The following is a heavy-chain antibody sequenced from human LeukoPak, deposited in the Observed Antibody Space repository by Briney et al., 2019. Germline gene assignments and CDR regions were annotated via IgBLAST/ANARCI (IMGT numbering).Heavy chain of an antibody. D-gene: IGHD3-10*01. J-gene: IGHJ6*03. CDR3: AREVYGSGSYDYYYYMDV. CDR2: LHTSGST. CDR1: GGSISSYY. V-gene: IGHV4-4*07. Sequence: AETLSLTCTVSGGSISSYYWSWIRQPAGEGLEWIGRLHTSGSTHYNPSLKSRVTMSVDTSKNRFSLKLSSVTAADTAVYYCAREVYGSGSYDYYYYMDVWGKGTTVTISS.